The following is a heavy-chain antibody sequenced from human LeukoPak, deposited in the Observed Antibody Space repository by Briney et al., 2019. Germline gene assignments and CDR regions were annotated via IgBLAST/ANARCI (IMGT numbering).Heavy chain of an antibody. CDR1: GFTFSSYS. J-gene: IGHJ4*02. Sequence: PGGSLRLSCAASGFTFSSYSMNWIRQAPGKGLEWVSSISSSTSYIYYADSVKGRFTISKDNAQNSLYLQMNSLRAEDTAVYYCARAGGSTVSHSQYWGQGTLVTVSS. CDR3: ARAGGSTVSHSQY. D-gene: IGHD4-17*01. CDR2: ISSSTSYI. V-gene: IGHV3-21*01.